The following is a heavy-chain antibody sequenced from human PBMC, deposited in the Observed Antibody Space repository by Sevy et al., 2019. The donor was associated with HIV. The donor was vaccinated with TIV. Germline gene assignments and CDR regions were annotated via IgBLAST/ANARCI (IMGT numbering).Heavy chain of an antibody. Sequence: SETLSLTCTVSGGSISSYYWSWIRQPPGKGREWIGYIYYSGSTNYNPSLKSRVTISVDTSKNQFSLKLSSVTAADTAVYYCARGTGYGMDVWGQGTTVTVSS. CDR1: GGSISSYY. CDR2: IYYSGST. D-gene: IGHD1-1*01. J-gene: IGHJ6*02. V-gene: IGHV4-59*13. CDR3: ARGTGYGMDV.